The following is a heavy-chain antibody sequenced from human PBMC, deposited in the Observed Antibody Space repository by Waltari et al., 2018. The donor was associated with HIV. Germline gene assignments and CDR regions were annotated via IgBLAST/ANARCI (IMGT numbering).Heavy chain of an antibody. D-gene: IGHD3-22*01. Sequence: QVLLEQSEGEVKRLGASVNVSCKTSGYMFNNYGITWVRQAPGQGLEWRGWISAYNGYTNDGKKFQGRVTMTTDASTSTAYLEVRRLRSDDTAVYYCARNPFTYAWETYYNRGSFDYWGQGTLVTVSS. CDR2: ISAYNGYT. V-gene: IGHV1-18*01. J-gene: IGHJ4*02. CDR1: GYMFNNYG. CDR3: ARNPFTYAWETYYNRGSFDY.